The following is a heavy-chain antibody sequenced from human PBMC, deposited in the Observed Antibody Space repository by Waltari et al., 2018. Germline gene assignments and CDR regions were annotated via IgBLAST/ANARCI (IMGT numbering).Heavy chain of an antibody. CDR3: ARVGRDYGNY. D-gene: IGHD4-17*01. CDR1: GGSISSSSYY. CDR2: IYYSGST. J-gene: IGHJ4*02. Sequence: RLQLQESGPGLVKPSETLSLTCTVSGGSISSSSYYWGWIRQPPGKGLEWIGSIYYSGSTYYNPSLKSRVTISVDTSKNQFSLKLSSVTAADTAVYYCARVGRDYGNYWGQGTLVTVSS. V-gene: IGHV4-39*06.